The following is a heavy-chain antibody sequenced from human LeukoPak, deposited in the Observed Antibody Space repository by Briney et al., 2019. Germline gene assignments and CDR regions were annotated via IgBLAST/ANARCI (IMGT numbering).Heavy chain of an antibody. V-gene: IGHV4-61*02. D-gene: IGHD2/OR15-2a*01. J-gene: IGHJ4*02. Sequence: PSETLSLTCTESGGSISSDDYYWNWIRQPARRGLEWIGRIYTTGNTMYNPSLESRVSMSIDTSKNQVSLKVKSVTAADTAVYYCARGGTLFTFFDSWGQGTLVTVSS. CDR1: GGSISSDDYY. CDR3: ARGGTLFTFFDS. CDR2: IYTTGNT.